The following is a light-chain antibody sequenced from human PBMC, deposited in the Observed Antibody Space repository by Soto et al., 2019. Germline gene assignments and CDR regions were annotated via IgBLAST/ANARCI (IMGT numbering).Light chain of an antibody. V-gene: IGKV1-5*03. CDR2: KAS. CDR3: QHYNSYSEA. J-gene: IGKJ1*01. CDR1: QTIISW. Sequence: IQMTQSPSSLSASIGDRVTITCLASQTIISWLAWYHQKPGKAPKLLIYKASTLKSGVPSRFSGSGSGTEFTLTISSLQPDDFATYYCQHYNSYSEAFGQGTKVDI.